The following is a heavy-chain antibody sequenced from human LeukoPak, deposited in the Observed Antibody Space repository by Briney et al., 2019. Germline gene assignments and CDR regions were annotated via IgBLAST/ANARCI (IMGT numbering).Heavy chain of an antibody. Sequence: GGSLRLSCAASGFTFSSYSMNWVRQAPGKGLEWVSYISSSSSTIYYADSVKGRFTISRDNAKNSLYLQMNSLRAEDTAVCYCARGGYSYAIHKSYYYYYYMDVWGKGTTVTVSS. J-gene: IGHJ6*03. V-gene: IGHV3-48*04. D-gene: IGHD5-18*01. CDR2: ISSSSSTI. CDR3: ARGGYSYAIHKSYYYYYYMDV. CDR1: GFTFSSYS.